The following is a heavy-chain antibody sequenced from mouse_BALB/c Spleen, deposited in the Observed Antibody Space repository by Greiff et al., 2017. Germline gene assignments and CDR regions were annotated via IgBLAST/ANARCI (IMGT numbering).Heavy chain of an antibody. J-gene: IGHJ4*01. CDR1: GFNIKDTY. V-gene: IGHV14-3*02. CDR3: ARDYYGSSYSYYAMDY. D-gene: IGHD1-1*01. Sequence: EVQLQESGAELVKPGASVKLSCTASGFNIKDTYMHWVKQRPEQGLEWIGRIDPANGNTKYDPKFQGKATITADTSSNTAYLQLSSLTSEDTAVYYCARDYYGSSYSYYAMDYWGQGTSGTVSS. CDR2: IDPANGNT.